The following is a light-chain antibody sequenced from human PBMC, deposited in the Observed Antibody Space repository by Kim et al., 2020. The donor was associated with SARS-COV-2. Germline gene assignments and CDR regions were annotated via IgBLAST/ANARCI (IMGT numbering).Light chain of an antibody. CDR3: QQRSDWPLT. Sequence: LSPGDRATLSCRASQSISSYLAWYQQKPGQAPSLLIYHASNRAAGIPARFSGSGSGTDFTLTISSLEPEDFAVYYCQQRSDWPLTFGGGTKVDIK. J-gene: IGKJ4*01. CDR2: HAS. V-gene: IGKV3-11*01. CDR1: QSISSY.